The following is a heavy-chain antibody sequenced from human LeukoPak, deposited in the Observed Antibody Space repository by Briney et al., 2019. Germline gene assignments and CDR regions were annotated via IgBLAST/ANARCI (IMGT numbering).Heavy chain of an antibody. V-gene: IGHV1-2*06. CDR2: INPNSGGT. J-gene: IGHJ4*02. CDR3: ARERAVQGYCSGGSCYINDY. CDR1: GYTFNNHY. Sequence: ASVKVSCKASGYTFNNHYMYWVRQAPGQGLEWMGRINPNSGGTNYAQKFQGRVTMTRDTSISTAYMELSRLRSDDTAVYYCARERAVQGYCSGGSCYINDYWGQGTLVTVSS. D-gene: IGHD2-15*01.